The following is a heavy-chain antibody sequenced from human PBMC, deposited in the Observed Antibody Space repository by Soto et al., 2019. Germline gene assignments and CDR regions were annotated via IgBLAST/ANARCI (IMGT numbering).Heavy chain of an antibody. J-gene: IGHJ6*02. CDR3: ARDGQRRSGTFHEGYEYNGMDV. CDR2: IWYDGSKK. Sequence: QVQLVESGGGVVQPGRSLRLSCAASGFTFSSYGMYWVRQAPGKGLGWVAVIWYDGSKKYYADSVKGRFTISRDNSKNTSYLQLNSLRAEDTAVYFCARDGQRRSGTFHEGYEYNGMDVWGQGTPVTVSS. CDR1: GFTFSSYG. V-gene: IGHV3-33*01. D-gene: IGHD1-26*01.